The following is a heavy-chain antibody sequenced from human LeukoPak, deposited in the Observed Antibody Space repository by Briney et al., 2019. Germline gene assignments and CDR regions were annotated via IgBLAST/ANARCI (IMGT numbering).Heavy chain of an antibody. V-gene: IGHV1-2*02. CDR3: ARDKGGSYYFDY. Sequence: GASVKVSCKASGYTFTGYYMHWVRQAPGQGLEWMGWITPNSGGTNYAKKFQGRVTMTRDTSISTAYMELSRLRSDDTALYYCARDKGGSYYFDYWGQGTLVTVSS. D-gene: IGHD3-10*01. CDR2: ITPNSGGT. CDR1: GYTFTGYY. J-gene: IGHJ4*02.